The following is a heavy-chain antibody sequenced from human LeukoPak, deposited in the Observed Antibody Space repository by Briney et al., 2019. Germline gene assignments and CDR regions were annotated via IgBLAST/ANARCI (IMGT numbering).Heavy chain of an antibody. J-gene: IGHJ4*02. CDR3: AKDLGRWLQEFDY. Sequence: GGSLRLSCAASGFTFNNYAMSWVRQAPGKGLEWVSTIGASGGSTYYADSVKGRFVIFRDNSKNTLYLQMYSLRAEDTAVYYCAKDLGRWLQEFDYWGQGTLVTVSS. V-gene: IGHV3-23*01. D-gene: IGHD5-24*01. CDR2: IGASGGST. CDR1: GFTFNNYA.